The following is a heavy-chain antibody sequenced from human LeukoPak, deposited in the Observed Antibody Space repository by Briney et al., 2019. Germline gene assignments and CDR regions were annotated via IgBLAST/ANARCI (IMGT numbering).Heavy chain of an antibody. V-gene: IGHV3-23*01. J-gene: IGHJ4*02. Sequence: GGSLRLSCAASGFIFRNYAMSWVRQAPGKGLEWVSAITGSGDSTYYTDSVKGRFTISRDNSKNTLYVEMNTLRAEDTAVYYCAKWGDYDILTGYYVSDFWGQGTLVTVSS. CDR3: AKWGDYDILTGYYVSDF. CDR2: ITGSGDST. CDR1: GFIFRNYA. D-gene: IGHD3-9*01.